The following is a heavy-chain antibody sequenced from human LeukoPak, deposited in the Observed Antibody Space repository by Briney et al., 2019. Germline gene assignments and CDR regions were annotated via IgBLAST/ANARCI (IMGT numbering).Heavy chain of an antibody. J-gene: IGHJ4*02. D-gene: IGHD1-26*01. V-gene: IGHV4-61*02. Sequence: SQTLSLTCTVSGGSITSGSYFWTWIRQPAGKGLEWLGRMQTNGNTNYNPSLKSRVAISIDTSKNQFSLQLSSVTAADTAVYYCARGLSNEWEVQAYWGQGTLVTVSS. CDR2: MQTNGNT. CDR1: GGSITSGSYF. CDR3: ARGLSNEWEVQAY.